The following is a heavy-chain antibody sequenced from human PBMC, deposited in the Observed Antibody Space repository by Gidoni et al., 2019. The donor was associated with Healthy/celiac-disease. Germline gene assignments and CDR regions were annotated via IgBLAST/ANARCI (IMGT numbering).Heavy chain of an antibody. V-gene: IGHV4-34*01. CDR2: INHSGST. CDR1: GGSFSGYY. CDR3: ARWRRCCSSTSCLTYGMDV. Sequence: QVLLQQWGAGLLKPSATLSLTCAVYGGSFSGYYWSWIRQPPGKGLEWIGEINHSGSTNYNPSLKSRVTISVDTSKNQFSLKLSSVTAADTAVYYCARWRRCCSSTSCLTYGMDVWGQGTTVTVSS. D-gene: IGHD2-2*01. J-gene: IGHJ6*02.